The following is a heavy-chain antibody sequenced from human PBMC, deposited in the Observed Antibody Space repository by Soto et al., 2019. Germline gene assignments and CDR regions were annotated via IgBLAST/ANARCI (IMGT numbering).Heavy chain of an antibody. V-gene: IGHV4-61*03. CDR3: GRDKGGSSGWYIAY. J-gene: IGHJ4*02. D-gene: IGHD6-19*01. CDR1: AGSASTDNY. CDR2: IYYTGHT. Sequence: PSETLSLTCSVSAGSASTDNYCSLLRQSPGKGLEWSGCIYYTGHTSYNPSLKRRVSISLGKSNNRFSLRLNSVTAADTAVYYCGRDKGGSSGWYIAYWGQGLVVTVSS.